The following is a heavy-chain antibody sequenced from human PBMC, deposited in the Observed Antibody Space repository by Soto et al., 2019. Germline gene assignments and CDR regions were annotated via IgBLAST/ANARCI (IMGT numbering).Heavy chain of an antibody. CDR3: ARAAAGNSPFDY. D-gene: IGHD6-13*01. CDR1: GFTFSNYG. J-gene: IGHJ4*02. V-gene: IGHV3-33*01. CDR2: IWYDGSNK. Sequence: QVQLVESGGGVVQPGRSLRLSCAASGFTFSNYGMHWVRQAPGKGLEWVAVIWYDGSNKYYADSVKGRFTISRDNSMNTLYLQMDSLRAEDTAVYYCARAAAGNSPFDYWGQGTLVTVSS.